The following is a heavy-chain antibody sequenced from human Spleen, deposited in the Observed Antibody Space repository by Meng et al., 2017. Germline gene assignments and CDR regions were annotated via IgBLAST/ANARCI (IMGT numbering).Heavy chain of an antibody. CDR2: IYYSGT. V-gene: IGHV4-59*01. D-gene: IGHD3-10*01. CDR3: LRGSGGSV. J-gene: IGHJ1*01. Sequence: QVQLQESGPGLVKPSETLSLTCTVSGVSISNDYWSWIRQPPGKGLEWIGFIYYSGTNYSPSLKSRVSISVDPSKNQFSLNLTSVTAADTAVYHCLRGSGGSVWGQGTLVTVSS. CDR1: GVSISNDY.